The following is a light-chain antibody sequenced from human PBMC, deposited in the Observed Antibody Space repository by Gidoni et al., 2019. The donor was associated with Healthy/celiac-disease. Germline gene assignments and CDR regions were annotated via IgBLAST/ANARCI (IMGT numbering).Light chain of an antibody. V-gene: IGKV1-39*01. CDR3: QQSYSTPYT. CDR1: QSISSY. J-gene: IGKJ2*01. CDR2: AAS. Sequence: DIQMTQSPSSLSASVGDRVTITCRASQSISSYLNWYQQKPGKAPKLLIYAASSLQSVVPSRFSGSGSGTDFTLTISSLPPEDFATYYCQQSYSTPYTFGQGTKLEIK.